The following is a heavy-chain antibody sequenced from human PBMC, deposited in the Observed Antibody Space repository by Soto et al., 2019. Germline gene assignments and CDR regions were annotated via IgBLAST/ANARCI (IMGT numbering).Heavy chain of an antibody. Sequence: PSETLSLTCTVSGGSISSSSYYWGWIRQPPGKGLEWIGSIYYSGSTYYNPSLKSRVTISVDTSKNQFSLKLSSVTAADTAVYYCARLRQLENGPYLDYWGQGTLVTVSS. CDR3: ARLRQLENGPYLDY. D-gene: IGHD1-1*01. CDR1: GGSISSSSYY. J-gene: IGHJ4*02. CDR2: IYYSGST. V-gene: IGHV4-39*01.